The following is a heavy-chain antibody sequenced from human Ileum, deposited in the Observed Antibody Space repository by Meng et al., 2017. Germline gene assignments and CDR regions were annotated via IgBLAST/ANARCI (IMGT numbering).Heavy chain of an antibody. D-gene: IGHD6-19*01. Sequence: EVQLVESGGGLVQPGGSLRLSCAASGFTFSSYSTFWVRQAPGKGLVWVSRIASDGSGAGYADFVKGRFTISRHNANNTLYLQMNSLRAEDTAVYYCWGSSRWYNDFWGQGTLVTVSS. CDR3: WGSSRWYNDF. CDR2: IASDGSGA. J-gene: IGHJ4*02. CDR1: GFTFSSYS. V-gene: IGHV3-74*01.